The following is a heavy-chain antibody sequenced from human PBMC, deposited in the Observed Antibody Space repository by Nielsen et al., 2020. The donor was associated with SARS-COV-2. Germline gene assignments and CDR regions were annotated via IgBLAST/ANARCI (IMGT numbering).Heavy chain of an antibody. CDR2: IIPIFGTA. V-gene: IGHV1-69*13. D-gene: IGHD6-19*01. CDR3: ASSGGIAVAGTDTDY. J-gene: IGHJ4*02. Sequence: SVKASCKASGGTFSSYAISWVRQAPGQGLEWMGGIIPIFGTANYAQKFQGRVTITADESTSTAYMELSSLRSEDTAVYYCASSGGIAVAGTDTDYWGQGTLVTVSS. CDR1: GGTFSSYA.